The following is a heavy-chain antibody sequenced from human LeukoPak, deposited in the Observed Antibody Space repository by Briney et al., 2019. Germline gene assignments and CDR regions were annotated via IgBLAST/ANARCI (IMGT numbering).Heavy chain of an antibody. V-gene: IGHV4-59*01. J-gene: IGHJ4*02. CDR1: GGSISSYY. CDR2: IYYSGST. CDR3: ARVIVARSYFDY. Sequence: PSETLSLTCTVSGGSISSYYWSWIRQPPGKGLEWIGYIYYSGSTNYNPSLKSRVTISVDTSKNQFSLKLSSVTAADTAVYYCARVIVARSYFDYWGQGTLVTVSS. D-gene: IGHD6-6*01.